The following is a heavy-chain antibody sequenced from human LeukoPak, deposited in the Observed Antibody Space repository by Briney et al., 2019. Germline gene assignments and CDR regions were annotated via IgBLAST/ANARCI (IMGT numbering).Heavy chain of an antibody. CDR2: IYYSGST. CDR3: ARVRYSYGYSPIDY. CDR1: GYSISSGYY. Sequence: SETLSLTCTVSGYSISSGYYWSWIRQPPGKGLEWIGYIYYSGSTNYNPSLKSRVTISVDTSKNQFSLKLSPVTAADTAVYYCARVRYSYGYSPIDYWGQGTLVTVSS. D-gene: IGHD5-18*01. V-gene: IGHV4-61*01. J-gene: IGHJ4*02.